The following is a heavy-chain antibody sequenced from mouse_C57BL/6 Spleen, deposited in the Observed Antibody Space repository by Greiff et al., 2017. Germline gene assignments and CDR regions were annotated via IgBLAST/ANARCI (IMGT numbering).Heavy chain of an antibody. V-gene: IGHV5-6*01. CDR2: ISIGGSYT. D-gene: IGHD1-1*01. CDR1: GFTFSSYG. J-gene: IGHJ1*03. Sequence: EVQVVESGGDLVKPGGSLKLSCAASGFTFSSYGMSWVRQTPDKRLEWVATISIGGSYTYYPDSVKGRFTISRDNAKNTLYLQMSSLKSEDTAMYYGAREGTTVVATMYFGVWGTGTTVTVSS. CDR3: AREGTTVVATMYFGV.